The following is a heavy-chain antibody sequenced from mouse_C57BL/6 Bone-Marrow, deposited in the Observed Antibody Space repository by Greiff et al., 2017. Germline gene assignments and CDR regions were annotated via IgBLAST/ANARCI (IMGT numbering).Heavy chain of an antibody. CDR3: ARFTTALSPWFAY. Sequence: QVQLQQSGPELVKPGASVKISCKASGYTFTDYYINWVKQRPGQGLEWIGWIFPGSGSTYYNDKFKGKATLTVDKSSSTAYMLLSSLTSEDSAVYFCARFTTALSPWFAYWGQGTLVTVSA. CDR1: GYTFTDYY. CDR2: IFPGSGST. D-gene: IGHD1-2*01. V-gene: IGHV1-75*01. J-gene: IGHJ3*01.